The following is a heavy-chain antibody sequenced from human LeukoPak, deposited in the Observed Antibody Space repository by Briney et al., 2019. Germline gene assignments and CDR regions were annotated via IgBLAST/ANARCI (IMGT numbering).Heavy chain of an antibody. CDR3: ARRSAAKDAFDF. Sequence: GGSLRLSCAASGFTFSSYSMNWVRQAPGKGLEWVSSISSSSSYIYYADSVKGRFTISRDNAKNSLYLQMNSLRAEDTAVYYCARRSAAKDAFDFWGQGTMVTVSS. V-gene: IGHV3-21*01. D-gene: IGHD6-25*01. CDR2: ISSSSSYI. J-gene: IGHJ3*01. CDR1: GFTFSSYS.